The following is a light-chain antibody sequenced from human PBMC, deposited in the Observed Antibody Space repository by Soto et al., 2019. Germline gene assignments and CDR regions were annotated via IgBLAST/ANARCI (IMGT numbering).Light chain of an antibody. CDR3: HHYVKSVCT. Sequence: EIVLTQSPGTLSLSPGEGITLSCRASQSLDNKNLAWYQQKPGQSPRLLIYGASRRATGIPDRFSGSGSGTDFFLTISRLEAEDFAVYFCHHYVKSVCTFGQGTKVEIK. CDR1: QSLDNKN. CDR2: GAS. V-gene: IGKV3-20*01. J-gene: IGKJ1*01.